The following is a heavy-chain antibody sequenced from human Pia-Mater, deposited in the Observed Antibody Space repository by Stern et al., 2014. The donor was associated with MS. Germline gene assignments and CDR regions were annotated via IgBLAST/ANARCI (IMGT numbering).Heavy chain of an antibody. V-gene: IGHV4-34*01. Sequence: QVQLQQWGAGLLKPSETLSLTCAVYGGSFSGYYWSWIRQPPGKGLEWIGEINHSGSTNYNPSLKRRVTISVDTAKNQFSLKLSSVTAADTAVYYCARGGETYGDYLFGWYFDLWGRGTLVTVSS. J-gene: IGHJ2*01. CDR3: ARGGETYGDYLFGWYFDL. CDR2: INHSGST. D-gene: IGHD4-17*01. CDR1: GGSFSGYY.